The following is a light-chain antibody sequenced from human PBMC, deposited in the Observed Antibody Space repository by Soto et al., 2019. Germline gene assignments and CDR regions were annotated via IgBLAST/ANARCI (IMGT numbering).Light chain of an antibody. CDR1: GSNIGSNS. CDR3: GSWDSSLSAYV. V-gene: IGLV1-51*01. Sequence: QSVLTQPPSVSAAPGQTVTISCSGRGSNIGSNSVSWYQQLPGTAPKLLIYDDNKRPSGIPDRFSGSKSGTSATLGITGFQTGDEADYYCGSWDSSLSAYVFGTGTKLTVL. CDR2: DDN. J-gene: IGLJ1*01.